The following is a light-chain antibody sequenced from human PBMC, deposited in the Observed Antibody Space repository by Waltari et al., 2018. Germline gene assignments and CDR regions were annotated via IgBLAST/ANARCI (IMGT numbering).Light chain of an antibody. CDR3: QQYNNWPPAT. Sequence: EIVMTQSPAPLSVSPGARATISCRASQSVSSNLAWYQQKPGQAPRLLIYATSTRATGVPDRFSGSGSETEFTLTISSLQSEDFAVYYCQQYNNWPPATFGGGTKVEIK. J-gene: IGKJ4*01. V-gene: IGKV3-15*01. CDR2: ATS. CDR1: QSVSSN.